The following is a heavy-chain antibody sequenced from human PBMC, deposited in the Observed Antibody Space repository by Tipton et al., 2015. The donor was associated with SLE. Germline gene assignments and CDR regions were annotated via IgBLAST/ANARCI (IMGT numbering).Heavy chain of an antibody. D-gene: IGHD3-16*01. CDR2: IYPGSGHA. CDR1: GHTFKKNF. J-gene: IGHJ6*03. Sequence: QLVQSGPEVKKPGASVKISCKASGHTFKKNFMHWVRQAPGQGLEWMGRIYPGSGHATYVQKFQGRITMTGDTSTSTAYMELSSLRSDESVIYHGASGRDHYVKPMDVRGKRTPVTV. CDR3: ASGRDHYVKPMDV. V-gene: IGHV1-46*02.